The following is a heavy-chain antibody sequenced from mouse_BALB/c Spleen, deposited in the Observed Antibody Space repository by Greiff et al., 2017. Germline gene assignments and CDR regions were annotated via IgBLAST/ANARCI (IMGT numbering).Heavy chain of an antibody. V-gene: IGHV6-6*02. D-gene: IGHD2-1*01. CDR1: GFTFSNYW. Sequence: EVKVEESGGGLVQPGGSMKLSCVASGFTFSNYWMNWVRQSPEKGLEWVAEIRLKSNNYATHYAESVKGRFTISRDDSKSSVYLQMNNLRAEDTGIYYCTRRGGNYWFAYWGQGTLVTVSA. CDR3: TRRGGNYWFAY. CDR2: IRLKSNNYAT. J-gene: IGHJ3*01.